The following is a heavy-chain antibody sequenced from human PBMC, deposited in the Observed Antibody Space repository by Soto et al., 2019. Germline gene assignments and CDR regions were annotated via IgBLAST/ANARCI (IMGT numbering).Heavy chain of an antibody. J-gene: IGHJ6*02. D-gene: IGHD3-3*01. Sequence: SETLSLTCTVSGGSISSYYWSWIRQPPGKGLEWIGYIYYSGSTNYNPSLKSRVTISVDTSKNQFSLKLGSVTGADTAVYYCARDHRKEGPNYDFWSGTNYGMDVWGPGTTVTVSS. V-gene: IGHV4-59*01. CDR2: IYYSGST. CDR3: ARDHRKEGPNYDFWSGTNYGMDV. CDR1: GGSISSYY.